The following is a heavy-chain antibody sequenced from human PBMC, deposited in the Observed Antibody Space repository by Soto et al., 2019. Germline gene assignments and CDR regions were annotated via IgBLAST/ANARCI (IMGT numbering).Heavy chain of an antibody. D-gene: IGHD3-10*01. CDR1: GFTFSSYS. CDR3: ARSSGGSGKLWNYYGMDV. J-gene: IGHJ6*02. Sequence: EVQLVESGGGPVKPGGSLRLSCAASGFTFSSYSMNWVRQAPGKGLEWVSSISSGSSYIYYADSVKGRFTISRDNAKNSLYLQMNSLRAEDTAVYYCARSSGGSGKLWNYYGMDVWGQGTTVTVSS. CDR2: ISSGSSYI. V-gene: IGHV3-21*06.